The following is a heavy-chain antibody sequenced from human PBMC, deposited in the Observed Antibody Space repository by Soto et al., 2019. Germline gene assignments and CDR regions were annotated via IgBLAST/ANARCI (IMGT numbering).Heavy chain of an antibody. J-gene: IGHJ5*02. V-gene: IGHV1-18*01. Sequence: ASVKVSCKASGYTFTNYGISWVRQAPGQGLEWMGWINTYNGNTNHAQKLQGRVTMTTDTSTSTAYMELRSLRSDDTTVYYCARGVGSGTYYNQYNWFDPWGQGTLVTVSS. CDR3: ARGVGSGTYYNQYNWFDP. CDR2: INTYNGNT. CDR1: GYTFTNYG. D-gene: IGHD3-10*01.